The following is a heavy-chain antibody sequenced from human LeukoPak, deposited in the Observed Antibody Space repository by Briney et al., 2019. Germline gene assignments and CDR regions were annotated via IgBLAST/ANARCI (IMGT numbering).Heavy chain of an antibody. CDR1: GGSFSGYY. V-gene: IGHV4-59*01. Sequence: SETLSLTCAVYGGSFSGYYWSWIRQPPGKGLEWIGYIYYSGSTNYNPSLKSRVTISVDTSKNQFSLKLSSVTAADTAVYYCARADFTGSGLGYWGQGTLVTVSS. D-gene: IGHD3-10*01. CDR3: ARADFTGSGLGY. CDR2: IYYSGST. J-gene: IGHJ4*02.